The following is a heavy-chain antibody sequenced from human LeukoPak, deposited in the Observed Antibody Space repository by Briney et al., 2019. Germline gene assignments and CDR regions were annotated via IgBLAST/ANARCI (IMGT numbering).Heavy chain of an antibody. V-gene: IGHV3-7*04. D-gene: IGHD2-8*01. CDR2: MKEDGSDE. CDR1: GFSFSSYT. J-gene: IGHJ4*02. Sequence: GGSLRLSCAASGFSFSSYTMSWVRQAPGKGLEWVAKMKEDGSDENYVDSVRGRFTISRDNAKNSLFLQMNSLRVEDTAVYFCARGGRMYGDSWGRGTLVTVSS. CDR3: ARGGRMYGDS.